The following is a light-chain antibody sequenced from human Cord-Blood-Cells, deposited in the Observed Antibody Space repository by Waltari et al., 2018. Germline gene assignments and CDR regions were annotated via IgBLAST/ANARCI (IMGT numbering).Light chain of an antibody. V-gene: IGKV4-1*01. CDR2: WAS. J-gene: IGKJ5*01. Sequence: DIVMTQSTDSLAVSLGERATINCKSSPSVLYSSNNKNYFAWYQQKPGQPPKLLIYWASTRQSGVPDRFSGSGSGTDFTLTISSLQAEDVAVYYCQQYYSTPPVTFGQGTRLEIK. CDR1: PSVLYSSNNKNY. CDR3: QQYYSTPPVT.